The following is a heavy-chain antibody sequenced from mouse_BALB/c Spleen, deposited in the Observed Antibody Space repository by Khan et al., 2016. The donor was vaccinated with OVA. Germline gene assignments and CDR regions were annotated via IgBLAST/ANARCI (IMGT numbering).Heavy chain of an antibody. V-gene: IGHV3-6*02. J-gene: IGHJ2*03. CDR1: GCSITSGYY. Sequence: EVQLQESGPGLVKPSQSLSLTCSVTGCSITSGYYWNWIRQFPGNKLEWMGYIRYDGSDNYNPSLKNRISITRDTSKNQFFLKLKAVTTEDTATYYGARRARATYYFDYWGQGTSLTVSS. CDR3: ARRARATYYFDY. D-gene: IGHD3-1*01. CDR2: IRYDGSD.